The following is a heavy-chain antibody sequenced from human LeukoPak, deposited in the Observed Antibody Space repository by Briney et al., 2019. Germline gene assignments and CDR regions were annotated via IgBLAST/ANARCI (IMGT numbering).Heavy chain of an antibody. CDR1: GGSISSSSYY. CDR3: ARPITMLRGVTFWFDP. J-gene: IGHJ5*02. D-gene: IGHD3-10*01. Sequence: MPSETLSLTCTVSGGSISSSSYYWGWIRQPPGKGLEWIGSIYYSGSTYYNPSLKSRVTISVDTSKNQFSLKLSSVTAADTAVYYCARPITMLRGVTFWFDPWGQGTLVTVSS. CDR2: IYYSGST. V-gene: IGHV4-39*01.